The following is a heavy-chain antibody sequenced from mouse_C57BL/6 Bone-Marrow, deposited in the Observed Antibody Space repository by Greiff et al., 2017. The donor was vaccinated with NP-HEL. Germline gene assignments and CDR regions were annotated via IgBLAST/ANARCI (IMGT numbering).Heavy chain of an antibody. J-gene: IGHJ2*01. CDR1: GYTFTGYL. CDR3: ARYYYGSSAFGY. V-gene: IGHV1-72*01. CDR2: IDPNSGGT. D-gene: IGHD1-1*01. Sequence: QVQLQQPGAELVKPGASVKLSCKASGYTFTGYLMHWVKQRPGRGLEWIERIDPNSGGTKYNEKFKSKATLTVDKPSSTAYMQLNSLTSEDSAVYYWARYYYGSSAFGYGGQGTTLTVSS.